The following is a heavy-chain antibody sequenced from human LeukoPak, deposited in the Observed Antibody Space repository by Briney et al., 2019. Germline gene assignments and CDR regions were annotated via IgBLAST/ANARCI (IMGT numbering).Heavy chain of an antibody. V-gene: IGHV4-39*01. D-gene: IGHD3-22*01. CDR1: GVSISSGGYY. CDR3: VRPGDSSRYYYGFEY. Sequence: PSQTLSLTCTVSGVSISSGGYYWSWIRQPPGKGLEWIGSIYYSGGTYYNPSLKSRVTISVDTSKNQFSLKLNSVTAADAAVYYCVRPGDSSRYYYGFEYWGQGTLVTVSS. J-gene: IGHJ4*02. CDR2: IYYSGGT.